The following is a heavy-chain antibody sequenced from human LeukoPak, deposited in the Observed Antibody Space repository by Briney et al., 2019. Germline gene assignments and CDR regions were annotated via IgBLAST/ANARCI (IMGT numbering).Heavy chain of an antibody. V-gene: IGHV3-74*01. D-gene: IGHD6-19*01. J-gene: IGHJ4*02. Sequence: PGGSLTLSCAASGFTFSSYWMHWVRQAPGKGLVWVSRINSDGSSTSYADSVKGRFTISRDNAKNTLHLQMNSLRAEDTAVYYCARGSSVAGTWAYWGQGTLVTVSS. CDR3: ARGSSVAGTWAY. CDR1: GFTFSSYW. CDR2: INSDGSST.